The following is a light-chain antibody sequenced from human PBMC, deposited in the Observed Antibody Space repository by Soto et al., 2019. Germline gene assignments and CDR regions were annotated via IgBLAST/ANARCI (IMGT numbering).Light chain of an antibody. CDR1: QTASSS. J-gene: IGKJ4*01. CDR3: QQHINWPIT. V-gene: IGKV3-11*01. Sequence: EIVLTQSPATLSLSPGERATLSCRASQTASSSLAWYQQKPGQAPRLLIYEVSNRATGIPAKFSGSGSGADFTFTISSLEPGDFALDYCQQHINWPITFDGVNKV. CDR2: EVS.